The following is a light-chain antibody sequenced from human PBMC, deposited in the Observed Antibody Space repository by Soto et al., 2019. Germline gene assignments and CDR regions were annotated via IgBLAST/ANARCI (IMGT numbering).Light chain of an antibody. CDR1: QTISNK. CDR2: GAS. J-gene: IGKJ4*01. CDR3: QQYYRWPVT. Sequence: EIVMTQSPATLSVSPGERVTFSCRASQTISNKLAWYQHKPGQAPRLLISGASTGATGIPARFSGSWSGTEFTLTINSLQSEDFEVYYCQQYYRWPVTFGGGTKLEIK. V-gene: IGKV3-15*01.